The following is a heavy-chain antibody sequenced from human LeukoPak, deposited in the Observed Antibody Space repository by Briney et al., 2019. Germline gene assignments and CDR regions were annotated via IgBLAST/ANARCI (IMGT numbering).Heavy chain of an antibody. Sequence: SETLSLTCTVSGGSISSYYWSRIRQPAGKGLEWIGRIYTSGSTNYNPSLKSRVTMSVDTSKNQFSLKLSSVTAADTAVYYCARDITMVRGVTQRSNWFDPWGQGTLVTVSS. CDR1: GGSISSYY. CDR3: ARDITMVRGVTQRSNWFDP. J-gene: IGHJ5*02. V-gene: IGHV4-4*07. CDR2: IYTSGST. D-gene: IGHD3-10*01.